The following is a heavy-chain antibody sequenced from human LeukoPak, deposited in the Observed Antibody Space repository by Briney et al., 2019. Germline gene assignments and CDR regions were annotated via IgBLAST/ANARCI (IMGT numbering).Heavy chain of an antibody. D-gene: IGHD3-10*01. J-gene: IGHJ4*02. V-gene: IGHV3-30*04. Sequence: QAGGSLRLSCAASGFTFSYYAMHWVRLAPGKGLEWVASITYEGIFKQYADSVKGRFTISRDNSRKTLFLQMDSVTADDTGTYYCVRDLKEEYQGDYRGGRNFDSWGQGTLVTVSS. CDR2: ITYEGIFK. CDR3: VRDLKEEYQGDYRGGRNFDS. CDR1: GFTFSYYA.